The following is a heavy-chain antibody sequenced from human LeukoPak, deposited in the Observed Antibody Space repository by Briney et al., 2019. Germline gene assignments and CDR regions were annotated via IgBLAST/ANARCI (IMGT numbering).Heavy chain of an antibody. CDR2: ISSSGSTI. V-gene: IGHV3-11*01. D-gene: IGHD6-13*01. Sequence: NPGGSLRLSCAASGFTFSDYYMSWIRQAPGKGLEWISYISSSGSTIYYADSVKGRFTISRDNAKNSLYLQMNSLRAEDTAVYYCARGVAAAGTSWFDPWGQGTLVTVSS. J-gene: IGHJ5*02. CDR1: GFTFSDYY. CDR3: ARGVAAAGTSWFDP.